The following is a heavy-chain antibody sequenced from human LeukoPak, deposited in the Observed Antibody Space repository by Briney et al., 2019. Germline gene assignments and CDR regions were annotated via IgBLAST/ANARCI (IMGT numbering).Heavy chain of an antibody. CDR2: TSSGSRTI. D-gene: IGHD7-27*01. CDR1: GFTFSSYS. CDR3: ARESITGDRDFDY. V-gene: IGHV3-48*01. J-gene: IGHJ4*02. Sequence: PGGSLRLSCAASGFTFSSYSMNWVRQAPGRGLEWVSYTSSGSRTIFYGDSVKGRFTISRDNAKNSLYLLMNSLRADDTAVYYCARESITGDRDFDYWGQGTLITVSS.